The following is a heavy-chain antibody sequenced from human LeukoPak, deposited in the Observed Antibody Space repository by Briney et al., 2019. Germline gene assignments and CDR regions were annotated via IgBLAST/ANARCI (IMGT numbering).Heavy chain of an antibody. CDR3: GRDGDSGSYYITSQIA. J-gene: IGHJ5*02. CDR2: IIPILGRA. Sequence: SVTVSCKASGCTFSSYAISWVRQPPAQGLEWMGRIIPILGRANYAQKFQGRVTITADKSTNTAYMELSSLRSEDTAVYYCGRDGDSGSYYITSQIAWGQGTLVTVSS. D-gene: IGHD1-26*01. V-gene: IGHV1-69*04. CDR1: GCTFSSYA.